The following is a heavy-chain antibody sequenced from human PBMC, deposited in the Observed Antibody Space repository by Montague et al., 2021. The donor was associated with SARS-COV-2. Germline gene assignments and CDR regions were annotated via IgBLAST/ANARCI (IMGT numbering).Heavy chain of an antibody. CDR2: IYDSGST. J-gene: IGHJ3*02. CDR1: GGSISSNNYY. V-gene: IGHV4-39*02. D-gene: IGHD5-12*01. Sequence: SETLSPTCTVSGGSISSNNYYWDWIRQPPGKGLEWIGSIYDSGSTYYNPSLKSRVTISVDTSKNHFSLKLSSVTAADTAVYYCARRGRKLLPVATTIGGFDIWGQGTMVTVSS. CDR3: ARRGRKLLPVATTIGGFDI.